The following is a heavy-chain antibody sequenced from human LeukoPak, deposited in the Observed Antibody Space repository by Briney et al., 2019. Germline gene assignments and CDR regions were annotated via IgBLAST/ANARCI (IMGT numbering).Heavy chain of an antibody. Sequence: ASVRVSCKASGYTFTAYYIHWVRQAPGQGPEWMGWINPNPNSGATNYAQKFQGRVTMTRDTSINTAYMELSRLRSDDTAVYYCARGGPELPDQNWMDPWGQGTLVTVSS. J-gene: IGHJ5*02. V-gene: IGHV1-2*02. D-gene: IGHD1-7*01. CDR3: ARGGPELPDQNWMDP. CDR2: INPNPNSGAT. CDR1: GYTFTAYY.